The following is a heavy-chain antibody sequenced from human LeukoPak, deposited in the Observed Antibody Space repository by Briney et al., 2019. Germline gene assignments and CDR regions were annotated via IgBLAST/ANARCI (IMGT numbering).Heavy chain of an antibody. CDR2: INPNSGGT. Sequence: ASVKVSCKASGYTFTGDYMHWVRQAPGQGLEWMGWINPNSGGTNYAQKFQGRVTMTRDTSISTAYMELSRLRSDDTAVYYCARQHYYDSSGLNDAFDIWGQGTMVTVSS. J-gene: IGHJ3*02. V-gene: IGHV1-2*02. CDR1: GYTFTGDY. D-gene: IGHD3-22*01. CDR3: ARQHYYDSSGLNDAFDI.